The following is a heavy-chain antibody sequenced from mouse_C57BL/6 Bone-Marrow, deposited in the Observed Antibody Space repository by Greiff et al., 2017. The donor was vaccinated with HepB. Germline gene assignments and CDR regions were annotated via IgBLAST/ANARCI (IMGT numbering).Heavy chain of an antibody. CDR1: GCTFTSYG. D-gene: IGHD1-1*01. J-gene: IGHJ3*01. CDR2: IYPRSGNT. V-gene: IGHV1-81*01. Sequence: VQLQESGAELARPGASVKLSCKASGCTFTSYGISWVKQRTGQGLEWIGEIYPRSGNTYYNEKFKGKATLTADKSSSTAYMELRSLTSEDSAVYFCARERGYYYGSRPWFAYWGQGTLVTVSA. CDR3: ARERGYYYGSRPWFAY.